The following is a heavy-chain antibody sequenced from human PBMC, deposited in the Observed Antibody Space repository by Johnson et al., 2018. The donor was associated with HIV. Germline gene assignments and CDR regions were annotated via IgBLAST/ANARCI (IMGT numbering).Heavy chain of an antibody. CDR2: ISYDGSNK. J-gene: IGHJ3*02. V-gene: IGHV3-30*18. Sequence: QVQLVESGGGLVKPGGSLRLSCAASGFTFSDYYMSWIRQAPGKGLEWVAVISYDGSNKYSADSVKGRFTISRDNSKNTLYRQMNSLRVDDTAVYYCAKTGGGAALDSWGQGTMVTVSS. CDR1: GFTFSDYY. D-gene: IGHD3-16*01. CDR3: AKTGGGAALDS.